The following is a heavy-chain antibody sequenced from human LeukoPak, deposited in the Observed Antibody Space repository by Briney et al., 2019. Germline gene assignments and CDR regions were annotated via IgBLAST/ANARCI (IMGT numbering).Heavy chain of an antibody. J-gene: IGHJ3*02. CDR2: IIPIFGTA. CDR3: ARVGLTSGIYDSSGYTPLGAFDI. CDR1: GGTFSSYA. Sequence: SVKVSCKASGGTFSSYAISWVRQAPGQGLEWMGGIIPIFGTANYAQKFQGRVTITADESTSTAYMELSSLRSEDTAVYYCARVGLTSGIYDSSGYTPLGAFDIWGQGTMVTVSS. D-gene: IGHD3-22*01. V-gene: IGHV1-69*13.